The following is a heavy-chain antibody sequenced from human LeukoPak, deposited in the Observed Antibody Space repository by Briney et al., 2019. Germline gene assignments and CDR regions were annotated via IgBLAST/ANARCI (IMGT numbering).Heavy chain of an antibody. CDR3: ARLPGIAAAGTSNAFDI. J-gene: IGHJ3*02. Sequence: SETLSLTCTVSGGSISSGDYYWSWIRQPPGKGLERIGYIYYSGSTYYNPSLKSRVTISVDTSKNQFSLKLSSVTAADTAVYYCARLPGIAAAGTSNAFDIWGQGTMVTVSS. D-gene: IGHD6-13*01. V-gene: IGHV4-30-4*01. CDR2: IYYSGST. CDR1: GGSISSGDYY.